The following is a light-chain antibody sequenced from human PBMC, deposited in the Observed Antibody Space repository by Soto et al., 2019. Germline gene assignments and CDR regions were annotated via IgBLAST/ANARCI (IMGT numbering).Light chain of an antibody. CDR1: QSVSSSY. J-gene: IGKJ3*01. CDR3: HQYCSLSFT. Sequence: EIVLTQSPGTLSLSPGERATLSCRASQSVSSSYLAWYQQKPGQAPRLLIYGASSRATGIPDRFSGSGSGTDFTLTISRLEPEDFAVHYCHQYCSLSFTFGPGTKVDIK. CDR2: GAS. V-gene: IGKV3-20*01.